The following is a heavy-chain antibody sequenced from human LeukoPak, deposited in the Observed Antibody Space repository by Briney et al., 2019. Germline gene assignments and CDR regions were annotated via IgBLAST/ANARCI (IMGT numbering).Heavy chain of an antibody. CDR2: IYTSGST. J-gene: IGHJ5*02. CDR3: ARSSTINYDFWGGPYRSNWFDP. CDR1: GGSISSGSYY. Sequence: PSQTLSLTCTVSGGSISSGSYYWSWIRQPAGKGLEWIGRIYTSGSTNYNPSLKSRVTISVDTSKNQFSLKLSSVTAADTAVYYCARSSTINYDFWGGPYRSNWFDPWGQGTLVTVSS. D-gene: IGHD3-3*01. V-gene: IGHV4-61*02.